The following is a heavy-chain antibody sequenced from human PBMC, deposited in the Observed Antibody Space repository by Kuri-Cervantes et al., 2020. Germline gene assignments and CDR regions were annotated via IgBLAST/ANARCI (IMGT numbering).Heavy chain of an antibody. CDR1: GYTFTSYD. D-gene: IGHD4-17*01. Sequence: ASVKVSCKASGYTFTSYDINWVRQATGQGLEWMGWMNPNSGNTGYAQKFQGRVTMTRNTSISTAYMELSSLRSEETAVYYCARSDDGDHLCYYGMDVWGQGTTVTVSS. V-gene: IGHV1-8*01. J-gene: IGHJ6*02. CDR3: ARSDDGDHLCYYGMDV. CDR2: MNPNSGNT.